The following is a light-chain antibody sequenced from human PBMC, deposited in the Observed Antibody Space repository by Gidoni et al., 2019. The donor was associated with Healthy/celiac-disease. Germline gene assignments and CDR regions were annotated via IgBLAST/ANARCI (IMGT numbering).Light chain of an antibody. CDR2: DAS. V-gene: IGKV1-39*01. J-gene: IGKJ3*01. CDR1: QRISGY. Sequence: DIQMTQSPSSLSASVGDRVTITCRASQRISGYLNWYQQKPGKAPKLLIYDASNLQSGVPSRFSGSGSGTDFTLTISSLQPEDFATYYCQQSYSTRFTFGPGTKVDIK. CDR3: QQSYSTRFT.